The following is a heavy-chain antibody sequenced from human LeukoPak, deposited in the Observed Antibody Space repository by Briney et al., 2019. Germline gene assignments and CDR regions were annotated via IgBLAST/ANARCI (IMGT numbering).Heavy chain of an antibody. J-gene: IGHJ4*02. Sequence: GGSLRLSCAASGFTFSSYDMHWVRQTTGKGLEWVSAIGTAGDPYYPGSVKGRFTISRENAKNSLYLQMNSLRAGDTAVYYCARGHGSGSSYYFDYWGQGTLVTVSS. CDR1: GFTFSSYD. V-gene: IGHV3-13*05. CDR2: IGTAGDP. D-gene: IGHD3-10*01. CDR3: ARGHGSGSSYYFDY.